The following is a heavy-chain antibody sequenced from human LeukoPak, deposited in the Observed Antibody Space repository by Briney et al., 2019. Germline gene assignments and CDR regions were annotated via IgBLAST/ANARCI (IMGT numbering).Heavy chain of an antibody. CDR1: GGSISSSCYC. CDR3: ARYGYGDPLFDH. J-gene: IGHJ4*02. Sequence: SETLSLTCTVSGGSISSSCYCWGWIRQPPGKGLEWIVGIYYRGDTYYNPALKSRVTRSEDTSKNQFSLKLRYVTAADTAVYYCARYGYGDPLFDHWGQGTLVTVSS. CDR2: IYYRGDT. V-gene: IGHV4-39*01. D-gene: IGHD4-17*01.